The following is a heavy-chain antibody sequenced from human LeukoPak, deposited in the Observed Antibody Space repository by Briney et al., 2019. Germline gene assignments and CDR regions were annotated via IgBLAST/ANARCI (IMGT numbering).Heavy chain of an antibody. J-gene: IGHJ4*02. CDR2: ISSSGSTI. V-gene: IGHV3-48*03. Sequence: PGGSLRLSCAASGFTFSSYEMNWVRQAPGKGLEWVSYISSSGSTIYYADSVKGRFTISRDNAKNTLYLQMNSLRAEDTAVYYCASYKAAAGILKFLGRPYYFDYWGQGTLVTVSS. D-gene: IGHD6-13*01. CDR1: GFTFSSYE. CDR3: ASYKAAAGILKFLGRPYYFDY.